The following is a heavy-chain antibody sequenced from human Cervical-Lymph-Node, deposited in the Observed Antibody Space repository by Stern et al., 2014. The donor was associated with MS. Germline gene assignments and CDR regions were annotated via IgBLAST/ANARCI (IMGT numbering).Heavy chain of an antibody. CDR2: ISSGGSYI. Sequence: VQLVGSGGGLVKPGGSLRLSCAASGFTFSSYSMNWVRQAPGKGLAWVASISSGGSYIYYADSLKGRFTISRDNAKNSLYLQMNSLRAEDTAVYYCARGRGGNYRYYFDYWGQGTLVTVSS. D-gene: IGHD4-23*01. CDR3: ARGRGGNYRYYFDY. V-gene: IGHV3-21*01. J-gene: IGHJ4*02. CDR1: GFTFSSYS.